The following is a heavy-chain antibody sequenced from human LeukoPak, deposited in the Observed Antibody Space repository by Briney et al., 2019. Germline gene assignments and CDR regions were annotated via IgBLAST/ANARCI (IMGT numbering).Heavy chain of an antibody. J-gene: IGHJ4*02. CDR3: ARSTERSGYYYDSSGYSPSGY. D-gene: IGHD3-22*01. CDR2: IIPIFGTA. Sequence: ASVKVSCKASGGTFSSYAISWVRQAPGQGLEWMGGIIPIFGTANYAQKFQGRVTITADESTSTAYMELSSLRSEDTAVYYCARSTERSGYYYDSSGYSPSGYWGQGTLVTVSS. CDR1: GGTFSSYA. V-gene: IGHV1-69*13.